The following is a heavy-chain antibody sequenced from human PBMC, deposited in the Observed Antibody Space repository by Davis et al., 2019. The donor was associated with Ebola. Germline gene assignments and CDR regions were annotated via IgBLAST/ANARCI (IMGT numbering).Heavy chain of an antibody. D-gene: IGHD3-3*01. CDR1: GYSFTSYW. CDR3: ARTAFWSGYPYYFDY. CDR2: IYPGDSDT. J-gene: IGHJ4*02. V-gene: IGHV5-51*01. Sequence: KVSCKGSGYSFTSYWIGWVRQMPGKGLEWMGIIYPGDSDTRYSPSFQGQVTISAGKSISTAYLQWSSLKASDTAMYYCARTAFWSGYPYYFDYWGQGTLVTVSS.